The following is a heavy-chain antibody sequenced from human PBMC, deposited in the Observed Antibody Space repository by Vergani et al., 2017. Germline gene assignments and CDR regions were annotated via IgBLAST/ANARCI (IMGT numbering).Heavy chain of an antibody. D-gene: IGHD2-15*01. CDR1: GGSINSHKYY. V-gene: IGHV4-61*02. Sequence: QVQLQESGPGLLKPSQTLSLTCTVSGGSINSHKYYWSWIRQPTGKGLEWIGHIHTSGSTNYNPSLKSRVTLSEDTAKNQFYLKLTSVTAADTAVYFCARGSCLGGSCYKPRFDYWGQGILVTVSS. J-gene: IGHJ4*02. CDR3: ARGSCLGGSCYKPRFDY. CDR2: IHTSGST.